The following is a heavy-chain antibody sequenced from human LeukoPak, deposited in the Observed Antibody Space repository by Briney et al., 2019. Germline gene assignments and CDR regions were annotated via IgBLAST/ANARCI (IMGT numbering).Heavy chain of an antibody. D-gene: IGHD3-22*01. J-gene: IGHJ3*02. Sequence: PSETLSLTCTVSGGSISSYYWSWIRQPAGKGLEWIGRIYTSGSTNYNPSLKSRVTMSVDTSKNQFSLKLSSVTAADTAVYYCARAFTYYHDSSGYYSDAFDIWGQGTMVTVSS. CDR1: GGSISSYY. CDR2: IYTSGST. V-gene: IGHV4-4*07. CDR3: ARAFTYYHDSSGYYSDAFDI.